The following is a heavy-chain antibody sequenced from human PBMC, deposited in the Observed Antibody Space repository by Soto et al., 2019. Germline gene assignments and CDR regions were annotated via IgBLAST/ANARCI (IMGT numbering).Heavy chain of an antibody. J-gene: IGHJ4*02. CDR3: ANGRPGTTFYFDY. D-gene: IGHD1-1*01. CDR2: ISYDGSNK. V-gene: IGHV3-30*18. CDR1: GFTFSTYG. Sequence: PGGSLRLSCGASGFTFSTYGMHWVRQAPGKGLEWVAVISYDGSNKYYGDSVKGRFTISRDNSNNTLYLQMNSLRAEDTAVYYCANGRPGTTFYFDYWGQGTLVTVSS.